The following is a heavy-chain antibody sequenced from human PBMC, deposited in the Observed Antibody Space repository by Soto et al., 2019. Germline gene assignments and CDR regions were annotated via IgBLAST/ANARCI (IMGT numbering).Heavy chain of an antibody. J-gene: IGHJ4*02. V-gene: IGHV3-30*03. CDR1: GFTFSSYG. D-gene: IGHD5-12*01. CDR2: ISCDGSNK. Sequence: HPGGSLRLSCAASGFTFSSYGMHWVRQAPGKGLEWVADISCDGSNKDYADSVKGRFTTSRDNAKNALLLQMNSLRADDTAVYYWARVLSGTRSFDYWGQGTLVTVSS. CDR3: ARVLSGTRSFDY.